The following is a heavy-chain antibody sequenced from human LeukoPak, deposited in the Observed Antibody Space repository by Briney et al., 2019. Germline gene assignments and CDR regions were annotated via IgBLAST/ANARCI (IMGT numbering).Heavy chain of an antibody. Sequence: PGRSLRLSCAASGFSFSSYAMHWVRQAPGKGLEWVSTTSAGGSSTYYADSVKGRFTISRDNSKNTFYLQMNSLRAEDTAAYYCAKGGYCSSSSCYYGWFEPWSQGTLVTVSS. J-gene: IGHJ5*02. V-gene: IGHV3-23*01. D-gene: IGHD2-2*01. CDR1: GFSFSSYA. CDR2: TSAGGSST. CDR3: AKGGYCSSSSCYYGWFEP.